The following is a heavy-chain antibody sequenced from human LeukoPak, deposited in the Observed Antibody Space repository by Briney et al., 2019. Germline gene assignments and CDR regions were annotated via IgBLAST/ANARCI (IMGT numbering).Heavy chain of an antibody. D-gene: IGHD3-22*01. CDR2: ISSSSSYI. CDR1: GFTFSSYS. Sequence: GGSLRLSCAASGFTFSSYSMNWVRQAPGKGLEWVSSISSSSSYIYYADSVKGRFTISRDNAKNSLYLQMNSLRAEDTAVYYCARGSYYDSSGYPGPTDYWGQGTLVTVSS. V-gene: IGHV3-21*01. CDR3: ARGSYYDSSGYPGPTDY. J-gene: IGHJ4*02.